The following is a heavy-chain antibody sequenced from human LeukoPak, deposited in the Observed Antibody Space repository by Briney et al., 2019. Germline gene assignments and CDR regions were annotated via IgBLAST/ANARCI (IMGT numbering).Heavy chain of an antibody. CDR3: ARVATIDAFDI. CDR1: GGTFSSYA. Sequence: SVKVPCKASGGTFSSYAVSWVRQAPGQGLEWMGGIIPIFGTANYAQKFQGRVTITADESTSTAYMELSSLRSEDTAVYYCARVATIDAFDIWGQGTMVTVSS. J-gene: IGHJ3*02. D-gene: IGHD5-24*01. V-gene: IGHV1-69*01. CDR2: IIPIFGTA.